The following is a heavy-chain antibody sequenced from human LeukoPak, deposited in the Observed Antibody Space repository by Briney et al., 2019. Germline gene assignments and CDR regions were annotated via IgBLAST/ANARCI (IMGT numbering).Heavy chain of an antibody. Sequence: SETLSLTCTVSGGSISSYYWSWIRQPPGKGLEWIGYIYYSGSTNYNPSLKSRVTISVDTSKNQSSLKLSSVTAADTAVYYCARIYYYDSSGYSTIYWYFDLWGRGTLVTVSS. D-gene: IGHD3-22*01. V-gene: IGHV4-59*08. J-gene: IGHJ2*01. CDR3: ARIYYYDSSGYSTIYWYFDL. CDR2: IYYSGST. CDR1: GGSISSYY.